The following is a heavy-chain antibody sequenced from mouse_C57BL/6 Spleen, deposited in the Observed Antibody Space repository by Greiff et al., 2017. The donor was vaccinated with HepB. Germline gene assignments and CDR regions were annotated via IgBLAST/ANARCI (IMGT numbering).Heavy chain of an antibody. CDR1: GYTFTDYY. CDR2: INPNNGGT. V-gene: IGHV1-26*01. CDR3: ARRPSTVVAYPTLDY. J-gene: IGHJ2*01. D-gene: IGHD1-1*01. Sequence: EVQLQQSGPELVKPGASVKISCKASGYTFTDYYMNWVKQSHGKSLEWIGDINPNNGGTSYNQKFKGKATLTVDKSSSKAYMELRSLTSEDSAVYYCARRPSTVVAYPTLDYWGQGTTLTVSS.